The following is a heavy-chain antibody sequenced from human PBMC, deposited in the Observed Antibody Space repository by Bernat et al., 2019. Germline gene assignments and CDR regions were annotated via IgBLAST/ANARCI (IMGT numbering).Heavy chain of an antibody. V-gene: IGHV3-64*01. D-gene: IGHD1-26*01. CDR3: ARENPYSGSYDY. CDR1: GFTFSSYG. Sequence: VQLVESGGGVVQPGRSLRLSCAASGFTFSSYGMHWVRQAPGKGLEYVSAISSNGGSTYYANSVKGRFTISRDNSKNTLYLQMGSLRAEDMAVYYCARENPYSGSYDYWGQGTLVTVSS. J-gene: IGHJ4*02. CDR2: ISSNGGST.